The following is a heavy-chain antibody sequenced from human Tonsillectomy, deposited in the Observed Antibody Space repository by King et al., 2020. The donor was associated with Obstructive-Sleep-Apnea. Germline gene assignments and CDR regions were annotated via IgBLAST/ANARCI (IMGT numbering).Heavy chain of an antibody. Sequence: VQLVESGGGLVKPGGSLRLSCAASGFTFSSYSLNWVLQSPGKGLEWVSSSSISSRYIYYADSVKGRFTISRDNVKNSLYLQMNSLRAEDTAVYYCARDYYDSSGSAAFDIWGQGTMVTVSS. V-gene: IGHV3-21*01. CDR1: GFTFSSYS. D-gene: IGHD3-22*01. CDR3: ARDYYDSSGSAAFDI. CDR2: SSISSRYI. J-gene: IGHJ3*02.